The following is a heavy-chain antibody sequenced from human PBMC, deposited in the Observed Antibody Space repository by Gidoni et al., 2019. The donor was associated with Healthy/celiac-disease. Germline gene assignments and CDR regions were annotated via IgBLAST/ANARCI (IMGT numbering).Heavy chain of an antibody. D-gene: IGHD1-7*01. Sequence: QLQLQESGPGLVKPSETLSLTCTVSGGSISSSSYYWGWIRQPPGKGLEWIGSIYYSGSTYYNPSLKSRVTISVDTSKNQFSLKLSSVTAADTAVYYCARHRTAEELEGSAFDIWGQGTMVTVSS. CDR1: GGSISSSSYY. CDR3: ARHRTAEELEGSAFDI. CDR2: IYYSGST. J-gene: IGHJ3*02. V-gene: IGHV4-39*01.